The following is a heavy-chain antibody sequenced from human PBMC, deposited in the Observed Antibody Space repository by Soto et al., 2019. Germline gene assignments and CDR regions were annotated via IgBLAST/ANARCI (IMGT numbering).Heavy chain of an antibody. CDR2: ISSTTNYI. CDR1: GFTFTRYS. Sequence: EVLLVESGGGLVKPGGSLRLSCAASGFTFTRYSMNWVRQAPGKGLEWVASISSTTNYIYYEESLKGRLTISRDNAKNSMDLQMNTLRAEDTAVYYCARESEDLSSNLDYWGQGTLVTVSS. CDR3: ARESEDLSSNLDY. V-gene: IGHV3-21*06. J-gene: IGHJ4*02.